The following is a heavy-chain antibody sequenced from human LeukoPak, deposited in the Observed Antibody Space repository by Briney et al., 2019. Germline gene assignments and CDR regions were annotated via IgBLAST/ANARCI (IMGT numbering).Heavy chain of an antibody. V-gene: IGHV2-5*02. D-gene: IGHD2-8*02. CDR2: IYWDDDK. CDR3: AHRPAYQTGGGAFDI. J-gene: IGHJ3*02. CDR1: GFSLTTSGVG. Sequence: ESGPTLVNPTQTLTLTCTFSGFSLTTSGVGVGWIRQPPGKALEWLALIYWDDDKRYSPSLKSRLTITKDTSKNQVVLTMANMDPVDTATYYCAHRPAYQTGGGAFDIWGQGATVTVSS.